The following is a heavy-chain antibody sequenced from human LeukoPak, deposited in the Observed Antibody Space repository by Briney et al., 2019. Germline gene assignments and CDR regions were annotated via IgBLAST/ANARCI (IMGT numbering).Heavy chain of an antibody. Sequence: GGSLRLSCAASGFTFYSYWMSCVRQAPGKGLEWVANIKQDGSEKYYVDSVKGRFTISRDNAKNPLYLQMNSLRAEDTAVYYCAKVGLSRNIVAFDYWGQGTLVTVSS. V-gene: IGHV3-7*01. D-gene: IGHD5-12*01. CDR2: IKQDGSEK. CDR3: AKVGLSRNIVAFDY. J-gene: IGHJ4*02. CDR1: GFTFYSYW.